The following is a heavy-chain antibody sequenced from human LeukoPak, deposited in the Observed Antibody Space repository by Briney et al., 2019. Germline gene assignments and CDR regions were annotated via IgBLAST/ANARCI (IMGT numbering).Heavy chain of an antibody. Sequence: SGTLSLTCTVFGGSIVSSTNYWAWVRQPPGKGLGWIGSIFYSGNTHYNPSLKSRVTMSVDTSKNEFSLKLTSVTAADTAVYYCTRHWSEFYNYGMGVWGHGTTVTVS. CDR1: GGSIVSSTNY. D-gene: IGHD3-3*01. CDR3: TRHWSEFYNYGMGV. V-gene: IGHV4-39*01. CDR2: IFYSGNT. J-gene: IGHJ6*02.